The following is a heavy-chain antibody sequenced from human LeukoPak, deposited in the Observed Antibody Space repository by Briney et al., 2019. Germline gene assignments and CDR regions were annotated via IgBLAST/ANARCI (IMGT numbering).Heavy chain of an antibody. CDR1: GGTFSSYA. CDR2: IIPILGIA. CDR3: ARDLSGPADY. J-gene: IGHJ4*02. V-gene: IGHV1-69*04. Sequence: SVTVSCKASGGTFSSYAISWVRQAPGQGLEWMGRIIPILGIANYAQKFQGRVTITADKSTSTAYMELSSLRSEDTAVYYCARDLSGPADYWGQGTLVTVSS.